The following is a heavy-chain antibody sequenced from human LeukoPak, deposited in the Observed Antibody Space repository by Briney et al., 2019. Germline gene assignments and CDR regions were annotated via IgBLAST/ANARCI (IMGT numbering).Heavy chain of an antibody. CDR2: LHTGGTT. CDR3: ARSFGEI. J-gene: IGHJ4*02. CDR1: GFAVDSIY. V-gene: IGHV3-53*05. D-gene: IGHD3-16*01. Sequence: PGGSLRLSCAASGFAVDSIYMSWVRQAPGKGLEWVSLLHTGGTTSYADSVKGRFTISRDNLKNTVYLQMNNLRPEDTAVYYCARSFGEIWGQGTLVTVSS.